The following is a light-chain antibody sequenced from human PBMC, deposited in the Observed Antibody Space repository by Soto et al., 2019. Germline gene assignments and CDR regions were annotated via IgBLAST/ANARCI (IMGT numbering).Light chain of an antibody. CDR3: TSYAGSNLGV. Sequence: QSALTQPPSASGSPGQSVTISCTGTSSDVGGYNYVSWFQQHPGKAPKLMIDEVSKRPSGVPDRFSGSKSGNTASLTVAGLQAEDEADYYCTSYAGSNLGVFGGGTKLTVL. J-gene: IGLJ2*01. CDR2: EVS. CDR1: SSDVGGYNY. V-gene: IGLV2-8*01.